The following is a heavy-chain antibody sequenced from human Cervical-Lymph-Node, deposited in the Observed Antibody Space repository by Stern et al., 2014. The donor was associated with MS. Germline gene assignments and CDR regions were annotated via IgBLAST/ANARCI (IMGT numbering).Heavy chain of an antibody. V-gene: IGHV4-39*01. CDR2: LSYSGDT. Sequence: QLQLQESGPGLVKPSETLSLTCSVSGGSVSSTNYYWGWIRQPPGKGLEWVGTLSYSGDTYYNPSLGSRATISVDRSRNPFSLRVKSLTAADTAVYFCARRSYYSSDYCGQGTPVTVSS. J-gene: IGHJ4*02. CDR1: GGSVSSTNYY. D-gene: IGHD3-22*01. CDR3: ARRSYYSSDY.